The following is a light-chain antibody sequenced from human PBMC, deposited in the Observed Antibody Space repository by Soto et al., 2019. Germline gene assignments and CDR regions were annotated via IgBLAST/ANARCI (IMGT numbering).Light chain of an antibody. Sequence: QSALTQPASVSGSPGQSITISCTGTSSDVGGYNYVSWYQQHPVKAPKLMIYDVSNRPSGVSNRFSGSKSGNTASLTISGLQAEDEADYYCSLYTTISTYVFGTWTKLTVL. J-gene: IGLJ1*01. CDR2: DVS. V-gene: IGLV2-14*01. CDR3: SLYTTISTYV. CDR1: SSDVGGYNY.